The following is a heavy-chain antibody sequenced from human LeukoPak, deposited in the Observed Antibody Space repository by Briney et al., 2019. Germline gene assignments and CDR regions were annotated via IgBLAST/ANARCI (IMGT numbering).Heavy chain of an antibody. J-gene: IGHJ4*02. D-gene: IGHD1-26*01. Sequence: GGTLRLSCAASGFTFSSYGMSWVRQAPGKGLEWVSAISGSGGSTYYADSVKGRFTISRDNSKNTLYLQMNSLRAEDTAVYYCAKTATEWEPSCYFDYWGQGTLVTVSS. CDR2: ISGSGGST. CDR1: GFTFSSYG. V-gene: IGHV3-23*01. CDR3: AKTATEWEPSCYFDY.